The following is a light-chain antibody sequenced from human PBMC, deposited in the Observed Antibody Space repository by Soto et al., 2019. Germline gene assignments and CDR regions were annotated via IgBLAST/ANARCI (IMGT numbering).Light chain of an antibody. J-gene: IGKJ1*01. CDR2: GAS. CDR3: QQYNNRPPWT. Sequence: EIVMTQSPATLSVSPGERATLSCRASQSVSSNLAWYQQKPGQAPRLLIYGASTRATGIPARFSGSGSGTEFTLTISSLQFEDVTVYYCQQYNNRPPWTFGQRTKVELK. CDR1: QSVSSN. V-gene: IGKV3-15*01.